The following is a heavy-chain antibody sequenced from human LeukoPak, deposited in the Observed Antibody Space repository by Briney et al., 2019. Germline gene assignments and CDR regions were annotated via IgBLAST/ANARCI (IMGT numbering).Heavy chain of an antibody. CDR2: IYYSGST. J-gene: IGHJ4*02. D-gene: IGHD1-7*01. V-gene: IGHV4-59*01. CDR3: ARNWNYGTPQYYFDY. Sequence: KPSETLSLTCTVSGGSISPYYWSWIRQPPGKGLQGLGYIYYSGSTKYNPSLKSRVTISLDTYKNQFSLKLSSVTAADTAGYYCARNWNYGTPQYYFDYWGQGTLVTVSS. CDR1: GGSISPYY.